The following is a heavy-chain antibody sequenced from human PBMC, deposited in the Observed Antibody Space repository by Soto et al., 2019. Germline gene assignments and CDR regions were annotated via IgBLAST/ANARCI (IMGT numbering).Heavy chain of an antibody. V-gene: IGHV1-3*01. CDR2: INAGNGNT. D-gene: IGHD1-26*01. CDR3: ASGSGTYSPDY. CDR1: GYTFTSYA. J-gene: IGHJ4*02. Sequence: QVQLVQSGAEVKKPGASVKVSCKASGYTFTSYAIHWVRQAPGQRLEWMGWINAGNGNTKYSQKFQGRVTITRDTSASAVYMELSSLRPEDTAVYYYASGSGTYSPDYWGQGTLVTVSS.